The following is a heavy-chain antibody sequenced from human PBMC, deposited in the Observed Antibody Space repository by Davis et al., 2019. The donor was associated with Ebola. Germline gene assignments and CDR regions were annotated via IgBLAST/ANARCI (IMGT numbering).Heavy chain of an antibody. V-gene: IGHV4-4*02. CDR3: ARCPRGYSGYDGFYWYFDL. J-gene: IGHJ2*01. Sequence: MPGGSLRLSCAVSGGSISSSNWWSWVRQPPGKGLEWIGEIYHSGSTYYNPSLKSRVTISVERSKNQFSLKLSSVTAADTAVYYCARCPRGYSGYDGFYWYFDLWGRGTLVTVSS. D-gene: IGHD5-12*01. CDR2: IYHSGST. CDR1: GGSISSSNW.